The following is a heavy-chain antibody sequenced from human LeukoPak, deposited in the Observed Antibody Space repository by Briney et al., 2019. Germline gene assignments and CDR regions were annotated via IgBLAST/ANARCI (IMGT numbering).Heavy chain of an antibody. J-gene: IGHJ4*02. CDR3: AKDGLYYDGSEHVYYFDY. CDR2: IIYSGGAT. CDR1: GFIFSRSA. V-gene: IGHV3-23*01. D-gene: IGHD3-22*01. Sequence: GGSLRLSCAASGFIFSRSAMTWVRQGPGTGLEFVASIIYSGGATYYADSVKGRFTISRDNSKNTLYLQMNSLRAEDTALYYCAKDGLYYDGSEHVYYFDYWGQGTLVTVSS.